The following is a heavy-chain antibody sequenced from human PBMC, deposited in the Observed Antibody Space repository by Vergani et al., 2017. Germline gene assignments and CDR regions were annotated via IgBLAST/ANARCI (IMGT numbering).Heavy chain of an antibody. CDR1: GASIRSSNYY. D-gene: IGHD6-19*01. J-gene: IGHJ5*02. CDR3: ARHSTVEWLVKLGWIDP. Sequence: QLQLQESGPGLVKPSATLSLTCSVSGASIRSSNYYWGCIRQPPGKGLESIASIYYSGSTYYNPSLKSRVTISVDTSKNQFSLKLSSVTAADTAVYFCARHSTVEWLVKLGWIDPWGQGILVTVSS. CDR2: IYYSGST. V-gene: IGHV4-39*01.